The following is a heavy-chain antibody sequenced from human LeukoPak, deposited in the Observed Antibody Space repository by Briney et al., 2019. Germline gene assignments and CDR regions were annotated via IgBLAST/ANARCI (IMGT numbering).Heavy chain of an antibody. V-gene: IGHV3-30-3*01. CDR1: GFTFSSYA. CDR3: GRGSVGFGELNY. J-gene: IGHJ4*02. D-gene: IGHD3-10*01. Sequence: GGSLRLSCAASGFTFSSYAMHWVRQAPGKGLEWVAVISYDGSNRFYADSVKGRFTLSRDNSKNTLYLQMNSLRIEDTAVYYCGRGSVGFGELNYWGQGTLVTVSS. CDR2: ISYDGSNR.